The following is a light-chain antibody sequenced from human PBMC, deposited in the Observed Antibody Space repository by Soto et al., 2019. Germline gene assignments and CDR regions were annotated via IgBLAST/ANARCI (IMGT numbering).Light chain of an antibody. J-gene: IGKJ4*01. CDR2: GAS. CDR3: QQYGSSPLLT. CDR1: QSVSSSY. V-gene: IGKV3-20*01. Sequence: EIVLTQSPGTLSLSPRERATLSCRASQSVSSSYLAWYQQKPGQAPRLLIYGASSRATGIADRFSGSGSGTDFTLTISRLEPEDFAVYYCQQYGSSPLLTFGGGTKVEIK.